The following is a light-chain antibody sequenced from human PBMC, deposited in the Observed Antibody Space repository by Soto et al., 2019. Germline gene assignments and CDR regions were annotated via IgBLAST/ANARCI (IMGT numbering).Light chain of an antibody. V-gene: IGLV2-14*01. CDR3: SSYTSSSTPV. Sequence: QSALTQPASVSGSPGQSITISCTGTSSDVGGYNYVSWYQQHPGKALKVMIYDVSNRPSGVSNRFSGSKSGNTASLTISGLQAEDEADYYCSSYTSSSTPVFGGGTKLTVL. CDR2: DVS. J-gene: IGLJ2*01. CDR1: SSDVGGYNY.